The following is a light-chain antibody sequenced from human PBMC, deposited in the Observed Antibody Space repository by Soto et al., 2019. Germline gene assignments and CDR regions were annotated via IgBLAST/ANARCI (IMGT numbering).Light chain of an antibody. CDR1: QSIRSSY. CDR3: QQSHSTPLT. V-gene: IGKV3-20*01. Sequence: DIVLTQSPGALSLSPGETATLSCRASQSIRSSYLAWYQQKPGQAPRLLIYGASNRATGIPDRFSGSGSGTDFTLIISSLQPEDSATYYCQQSHSTPLTFGGGTKLEI. CDR2: GAS. J-gene: IGKJ4*01.